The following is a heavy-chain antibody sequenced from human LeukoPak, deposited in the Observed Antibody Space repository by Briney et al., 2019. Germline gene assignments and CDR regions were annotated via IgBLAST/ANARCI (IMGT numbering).Heavy chain of an antibody. CDR3: AKVASSPDY. CDR2: ISRSSSHL. D-gene: IGHD6-6*01. J-gene: IGHJ4*02. V-gene: IGHV3-21*01. Sequence: GGSLRLSCAASGFSLGDYSMSWVRQAPGKGMEWVSSISRSSSHLFYADSVRGRFTISRDNANNSLYLQMNSLRAEDTAVYYCAKVASSPDYWGQGTLVTVSS. CDR1: GFSLGDYS.